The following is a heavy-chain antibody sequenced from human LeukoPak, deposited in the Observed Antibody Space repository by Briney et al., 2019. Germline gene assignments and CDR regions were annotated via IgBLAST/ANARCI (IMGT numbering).Heavy chain of an antibody. J-gene: IGHJ5*02. V-gene: IGHV4-30-4*01. D-gene: IGHD3-3*01. Sequence: SQTLSLTCTVSGGSISSGDYYWSWIRQPPGKGLEWIGYIYYSGSTYYNPSLKSRVTISVDTSKKQFSMKLSSVTAADTAVYYCARYGYYDFWSGYINWFDPWGQGTLVTVSS. CDR2: IYYSGST. CDR3: ARYGYYDFWSGYINWFDP. CDR1: GGSISSGDYY.